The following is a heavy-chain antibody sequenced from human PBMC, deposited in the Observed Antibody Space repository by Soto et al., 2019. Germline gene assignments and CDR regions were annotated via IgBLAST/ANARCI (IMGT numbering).Heavy chain of an antibody. V-gene: IGHV3-23*01. CDR2: ISGSGGST. Sequence: GGSLRLSCAASGFTFSSYAMSWVRQAPGKGLEWVSAISGSGGSTYYADSVKGRFTISRDNSKNTLYLQMNSLRAEDTAVYYCAKAPVLWFGGGGYYFDYWGQGTLVTVSS. CDR3: AKAPVLWFGGGGYYFDY. D-gene: IGHD3-10*01. CDR1: GFTFSSYA. J-gene: IGHJ4*02.